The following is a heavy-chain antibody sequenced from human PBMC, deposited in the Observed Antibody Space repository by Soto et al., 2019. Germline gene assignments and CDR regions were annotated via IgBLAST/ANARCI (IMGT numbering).Heavy chain of an antibody. J-gene: IGHJ6*02. V-gene: IGHV3-23*01. Sequence: SLRLSCAASGFTFSSYAMSWVRQAPGKGLEWVSAISGSGGSTYYADSVKGRFTISRDNSKNTLYLQMNSLRAEDTAVYYCAKDKAYYYGMDVWGQGTTVTVSS. CDR2: ISGSGGST. CDR1: GFTFSSYA. CDR3: AKDKAYYYGMDV.